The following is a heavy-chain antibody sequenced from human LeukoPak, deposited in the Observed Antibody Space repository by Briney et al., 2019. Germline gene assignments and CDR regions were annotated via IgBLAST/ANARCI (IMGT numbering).Heavy chain of an antibody. Sequence: SEALSLTCTVSGYSISSGYYWSWIRQPAGKGLEWIGRIYTSGSTNYNPSLKSRVTISVDTSKNQFSLKLSSVTAADTAVYYCAGGYSGYDTFFEYWGQGTLVTVSS. D-gene: IGHD5-12*01. CDR2: IYTSGST. CDR1: GYSISSGYY. V-gene: IGHV4-61*02. CDR3: AGGYSGYDTFFEY. J-gene: IGHJ4*02.